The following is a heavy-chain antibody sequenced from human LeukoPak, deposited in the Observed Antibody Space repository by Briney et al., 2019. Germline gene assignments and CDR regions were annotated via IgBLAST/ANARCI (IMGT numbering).Heavy chain of an antibody. Sequence: SETLSLTCTVSGGSISSFYWSWIRQPPGKGLEWIGYIYYNGNTDYNPSLKSRVTISVDTSKNQFSLKLSSVTAADTAVYYCARGSCSSTSCPGFYYYYYMDVWGKGTTVTVSS. J-gene: IGHJ6*03. CDR2: IYYNGNT. V-gene: IGHV4-59*08. CDR1: GGSISSFY. CDR3: ARGSCSSTSCPGFYYYYYMDV. D-gene: IGHD2-2*01.